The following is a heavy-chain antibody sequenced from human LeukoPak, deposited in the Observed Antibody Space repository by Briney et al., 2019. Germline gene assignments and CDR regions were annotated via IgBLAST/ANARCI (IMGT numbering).Heavy chain of an antibody. J-gene: IGHJ6*03. V-gene: IGHV4-34*01. CDR1: GGSFSGYY. D-gene: IGHD6-13*01. CDR2: INHSGST. Sequence: SETLSLTCAVYGGSFSGYYWSWIRQPPGKGLEWIGEINHSGSTNYNPSLKSRVTISVDTSKNQFSLKLSSVTAADTAVYYCARGGGSSWYGGRPYYYYYMDVWGKGTTVTVSS. CDR3: ARGGGSSWYGGRPYYYYYMDV.